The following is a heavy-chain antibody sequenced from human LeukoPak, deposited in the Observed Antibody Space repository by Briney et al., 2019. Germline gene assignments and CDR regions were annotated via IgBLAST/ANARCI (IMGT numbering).Heavy chain of an antibody. CDR1: GGSISRNY. V-gene: IGHV4-4*07. J-gene: IGHJ3*02. Sequence: PSETLSLTCTVSGGSISRNYWTWIRRPAGKGLEWIGRIYSSGSTNYNPPLKSRVTMSVDRSKNQFSLKLSSVTAADTAVYYCARVGWKYQLLSGAFDIWGQGTMVTVSS. CDR3: ARVGWKYQLLSGAFDI. CDR2: IYSSGST. D-gene: IGHD2-2*01.